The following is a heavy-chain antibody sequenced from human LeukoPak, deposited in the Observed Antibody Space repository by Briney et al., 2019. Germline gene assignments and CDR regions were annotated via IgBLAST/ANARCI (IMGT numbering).Heavy chain of an antibody. Sequence: GGSLRLSCAASGFTFSSYGMSWVRQAPGKGLEWVSAISGSGGSTYYADSVKGRFTISRDNSKNTLYLQMNSLRAEDTAVYYCAKDPMIVVVIEGAFDIWGQGTMVTVSS. V-gene: IGHV3-23*01. CDR1: GFTFSSYG. D-gene: IGHD3-22*01. CDR3: AKDPMIVVVIEGAFDI. J-gene: IGHJ3*02. CDR2: ISGSGGST.